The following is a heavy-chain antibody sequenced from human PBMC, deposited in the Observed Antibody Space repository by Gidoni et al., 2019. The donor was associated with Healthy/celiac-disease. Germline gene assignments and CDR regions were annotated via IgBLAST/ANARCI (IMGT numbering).Heavy chain of an antibody. Sequence: EVQMVEFGGSLVQPGGSLSTPCVASGFTVCSQALSRVRQAPGKVLERCSAISGSVGSTYSADSVESRFTNCRDKSKNTLYSQMNILRAKDTDVYYCAKDSPIFGVVTPRGGNWFDPWGHGTLVTVSS. D-gene: IGHD3-3*01. V-gene: IGHV3-23*04. CDR3: AKDSPIFGVVTPRGGNWFDP. CDR2: ISGSVGST. J-gene: IGHJ5*02. CDR1: GFTVCSQA.